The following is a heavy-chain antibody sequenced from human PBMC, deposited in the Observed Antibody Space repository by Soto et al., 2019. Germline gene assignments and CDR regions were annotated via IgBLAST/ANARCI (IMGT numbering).Heavy chain of an antibody. CDR3: AHIKRGSDAFDI. D-gene: IGHD3-10*01. CDR2: IYWDDDK. J-gene: IGHJ3*02. CDR1: GFSLSTSGVG. V-gene: IGHV2-5*02. Sequence: QITLKESGPTLVNPTQPLTLTCTFSGFSLSTSGVGVGWIRQPPGKALEWLALIYWDDDKLYSPSLKSSLTITKDTSKNQVVLTVTNMDPVDTARYFCAHIKRGSDAFDIWVQGTMVTVSS.